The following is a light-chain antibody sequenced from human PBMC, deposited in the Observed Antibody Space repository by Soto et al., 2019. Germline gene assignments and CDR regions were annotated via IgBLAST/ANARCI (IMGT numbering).Light chain of an antibody. CDR1: QTITRY. CDR2: AAS. V-gene: IGKV1-39*01. CDR3: QQSFSFPVT. J-gene: IGKJ2*01. Sequence: DIQMTQSPSSLSASVGDRVTITCRANQTITRYLNWYQQKPGTAPKLLIYAASSLQEGVLSRFRGSGSGTDFTLTISNLQPEDFAAYSCQQSFSFPVTFGQGTKLEIK.